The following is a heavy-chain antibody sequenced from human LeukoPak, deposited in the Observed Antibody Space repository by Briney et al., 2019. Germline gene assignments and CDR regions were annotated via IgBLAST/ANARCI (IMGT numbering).Heavy chain of an antibody. Sequence: PGGSLRLSCAASGFTFSNYAMSWVRQAPGNGLEWVSAVSGRDDSTYYADSVKGRFTISRDNSKNTLYLQMNSLRAEDTAVYYCAKWGDYDILTGYYDSDYWGQGTLVTVSS. CDR1: GFTFSNYA. V-gene: IGHV3-23*01. J-gene: IGHJ4*02. CDR2: VSGRDDST. D-gene: IGHD3-9*01. CDR3: AKWGDYDILTGYYDSDY.